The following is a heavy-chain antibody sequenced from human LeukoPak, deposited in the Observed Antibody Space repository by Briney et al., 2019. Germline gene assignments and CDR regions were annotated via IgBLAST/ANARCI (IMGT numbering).Heavy chain of an antibody. CDR1: GFTFSSYA. Sequence: GGSLRLSCAASGFTFSSYAMHWVRQAPGKGLEWVAVISYDGSKKYYANSVKGRFTISRDNSKNTLSLQMNSLRAEDTALYFCAKDGCGGDCYSFFDYWGQGTLVTVSS. V-gene: IGHV3-30*18. CDR3: AKDGCGGDCYSFFDY. CDR2: ISYDGSKK. D-gene: IGHD2-21*02. J-gene: IGHJ4*02.